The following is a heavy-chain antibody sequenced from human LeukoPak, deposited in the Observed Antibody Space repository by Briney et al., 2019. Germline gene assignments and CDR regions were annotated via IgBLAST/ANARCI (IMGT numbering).Heavy chain of an antibody. CDR3: AKDLAWGFDY. J-gene: IGHJ4*02. V-gene: IGHV3-23*01. CDR2: LSSNGGST. D-gene: IGHD7-27*01. CDR1: GFTFSNYA. Sequence: PGGSLRLSCAASGFTFSNYAMSWVRQAPGKGLEWVAALSSNGGSTYYADSVKGRFTISRDNSKNTLYLQMNSLRAEDTAVYYCAKDLAWGFDYWGQGTLVTVSS.